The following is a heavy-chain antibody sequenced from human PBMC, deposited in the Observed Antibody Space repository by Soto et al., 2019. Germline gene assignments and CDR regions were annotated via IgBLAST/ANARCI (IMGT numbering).Heavy chain of an antibody. J-gene: IGHJ4*02. V-gene: IGHV4-59*01. D-gene: IGHD5-18*01. CDR1: GGSISSYY. Sequence: QVQLQESGPGLVKPSETLSLTCTVSGGSISSYYWSWIRQPPGKGLEWIGYIYYSGSTNYNPSLKSRVTISVDTSKNQFSLKLSSVTAADTAVYYCARESLSSYGVFDYWGQGTLVTVSS. CDR2: IYYSGST. CDR3: ARESLSSYGVFDY.